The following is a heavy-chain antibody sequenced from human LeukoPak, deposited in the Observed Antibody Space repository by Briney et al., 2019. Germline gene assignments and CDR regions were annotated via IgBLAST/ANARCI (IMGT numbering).Heavy chain of an antibody. Sequence: KTGGSLRLSCAASGFTFSSYSMNWVRQAPGKGLEWVSSISSSSSYIYYADSVKGRFTISRDNSKNMVYLQMSSLRPDDTAKYFCARDSSYKLWALFDPWGQGIQVTVSS. D-gene: IGHD6-6*01. CDR3: ARDSSYKLWALFDP. CDR1: GFTFSSYS. V-gene: IGHV3-21*04. CDR2: ISSSSSYI. J-gene: IGHJ5*02.